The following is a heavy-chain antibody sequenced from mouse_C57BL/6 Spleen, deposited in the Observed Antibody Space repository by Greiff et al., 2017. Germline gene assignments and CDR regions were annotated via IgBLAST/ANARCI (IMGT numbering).Heavy chain of an antibody. CDR2: INPSSGYN. CDR3: ARGGLGDWYFDV. Sequence: HVQLQQSGAELARPGASVKMSCKASGYTFTSYTMHWVKQRPGPGLEWIGYINPSSGYNKYNQKFKDKATLTADKSSSTAYMQLSSLTSEDSAVYYGARGGLGDWYFDVWGTGTTVTVSS. V-gene: IGHV1-4*01. CDR1: GYTFTSYT. D-gene: IGHD2-2*01. J-gene: IGHJ1*03.